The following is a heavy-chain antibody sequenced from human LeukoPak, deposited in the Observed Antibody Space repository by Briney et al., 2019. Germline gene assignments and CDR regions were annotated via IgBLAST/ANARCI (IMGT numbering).Heavy chain of an antibody. Sequence: PGGSLRLSCAASGFTFSSYAMHWVRQAPGKGLEWVAVISYDGSNKYYADSVKGRFTISRDNAKNSLYLQMNSLRADDTAVYYCARAVGSGSFYIYYFDYWGQGTLVTVSS. CDR3: ARAVGSGSFYIYYFDY. CDR1: GFTFSSYA. CDR2: ISYDGSNK. J-gene: IGHJ4*02. V-gene: IGHV3-30*04. D-gene: IGHD3-10*01.